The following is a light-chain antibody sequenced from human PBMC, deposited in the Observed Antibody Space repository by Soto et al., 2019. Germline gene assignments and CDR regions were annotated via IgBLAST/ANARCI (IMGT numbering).Light chain of an antibody. CDR2: DTS. CDR3: QQYNKWPPLT. Sequence: EIVLTQSPGTLSLSPGERATLSCRASQTLSNSFIAWYQQKPGQAPRLLIYDTSSRATGVPDRYSASGSGTDFTLTISRLEPEDFAVYYCQQYNKWPPLTFGGGTKVEI. CDR1: QTLSNSF. J-gene: IGKJ4*01. V-gene: IGKV3-20*01.